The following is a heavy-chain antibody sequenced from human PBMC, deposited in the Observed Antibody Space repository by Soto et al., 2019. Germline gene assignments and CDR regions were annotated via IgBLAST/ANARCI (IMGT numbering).Heavy chain of an antibody. D-gene: IGHD4-4*01. CDR2: ISYDGSNK. V-gene: IGHV3-30*18. Sequence: QVQLVESGGGVVQPGRSLRLSCAASGFTFSSYGMHWVRQAPGKGLEWVAVISYDGSNKYYADSVKGRFTISRDNSKNTLHLQMNSLRAEDTAVYYCAKEDYINYGAADYWGQGTLVTVSS. J-gene: IGHJ4*02. CDR3: AKEDYINYGAADY. CDR1: GFTFSSYG.